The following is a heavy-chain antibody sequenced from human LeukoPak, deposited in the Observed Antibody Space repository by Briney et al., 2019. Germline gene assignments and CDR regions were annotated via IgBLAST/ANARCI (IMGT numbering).Heavy chain of an antibody. CDR2: IKQDGGDK. J-gene: IGHJ4*02. V-gene: IGHV3-7*01. Sequence: PGGSLRLSCAASGFTFNSYWMSWLRQAPGKGLEWVASIKQDGGDKYYVDSVKGRFTISKDNARNSLYLQMNSLRAEDTAVYYCAREGHSTYIYWGQGTLVTVSS. CDR3: AREGHSTYIY. CDR1: GFTFNSYW. D-gene: IGHD4-11*01.